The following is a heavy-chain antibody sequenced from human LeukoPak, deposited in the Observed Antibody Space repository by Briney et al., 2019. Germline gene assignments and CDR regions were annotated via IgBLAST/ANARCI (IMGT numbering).Heavy chain of an antibody. Sequence: PSETLSLTCTVSGGSINNYYWSWIRQPPGKGLEWIGYIYYRGSTNYSPSLKSRVTFSVDTSKNQFSLKLNSVTAADTAVYYCARGGDYGDLRYFDYWGQGTLVPVSS. CDR3: ARGGDYGDLRYFDY. J-gene: IGHJ4*02. CDR2: IYYRGST. D-gene: IGHD4-17*01. CDR1: GGSINNYY. V-gene: IGHV4-59*01.